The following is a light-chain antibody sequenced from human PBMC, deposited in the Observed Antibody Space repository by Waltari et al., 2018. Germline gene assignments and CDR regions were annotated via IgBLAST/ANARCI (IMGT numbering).Light chain of an antibody. Sequence: QSALTQPASVSGSPGQSITISCTGTSSDIGSYSLVSWYQQHPGKPPKLIIYAVSARPSGISNRFSGSKSGNTASLAISGLQAEDEADYYCCSYTGSYTLAFGGGTNLIVL. CDR3: CSYTGSYTLA. V-gene: IGLV2-23*02. CDR1: SSDIGSYSL. CDR2: AVS. J-gene: IGLJ3*02.